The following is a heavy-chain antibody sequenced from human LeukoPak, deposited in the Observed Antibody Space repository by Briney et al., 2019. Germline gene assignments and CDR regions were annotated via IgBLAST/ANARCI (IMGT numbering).Heavy chain of an antibody. Sequence: PGGTLRLSCAASGFTLSSYWMHWVRQAPGKGLVWVSRINSDGSSTSYADSVKGRFTISRDNAKNTLYLQMNSLRAEDTAVYYCARGVSLDFWNGWADYYFDYWGQGTLVTVSS. D-gene: IGHD3-3*01. J-gene: IGHJ4*02. CDR3: ARGVSLDFWNGWADYYFDY. CDR1: GFTLSSYW. V-gene: IGHV3-74*01. CDR2: INSDGSST.